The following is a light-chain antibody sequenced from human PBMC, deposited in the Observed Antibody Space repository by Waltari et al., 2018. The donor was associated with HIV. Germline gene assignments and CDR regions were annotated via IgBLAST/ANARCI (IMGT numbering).Light chain of an antibody. CDR2: RNS. CDR1: SSNIGSNY. V-gene: IGLV1-47*01. J-gene: IGLJ2*01. Sequence: QSVLTQAPSASGTPGQRVTISCSGSSSNIGSNYVYWYHQFPGTAPKLLIYRNSHRPSGVPDRFSGSKSGTSASLAISGLRSEDEADYYCATWDDTLSGPVFGGGTKLTVL. CDR3: ATWDDTLSGPV.